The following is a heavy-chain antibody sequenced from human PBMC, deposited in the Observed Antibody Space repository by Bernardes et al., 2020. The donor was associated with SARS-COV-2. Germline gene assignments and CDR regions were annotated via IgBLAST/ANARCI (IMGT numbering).Heavy chain of an antibody. Sequence: TLSLTCTVSGGSISSAGYHWSWIRQVPGKGLEWIGYIYSTGTTKTNPALESRVTMSVDTSKNLFSLKLRSVTAADTAVYFCARDNLNSALDYWGQGTLVTVSS. CDR3: ARDNLNSALDY. D-gene: IGHD6-13*01. CDR2: IYSTGTT. J-gene: IGHJ4*02. CDR1: GGSISSAGYH. V-gene: IGHV4-31*03.